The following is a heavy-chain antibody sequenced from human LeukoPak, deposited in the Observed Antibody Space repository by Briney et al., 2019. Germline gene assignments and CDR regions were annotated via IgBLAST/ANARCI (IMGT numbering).Heavy chain of an antibody. CDR2: THSSGGT. CDR1: GFTGRHNY. J-gene: IGHJ5*02. V-gene: IGHV3-53*01. Sequence: GGSLRLSWAASGFTGRHNYMSWVRQAPGKGLEWVSATHSSGGTYYADSAKGRFTISRDTSKNTLYLQINSLSVEDTAVYYCIVFGDPNHWGQGTLVTVSS. CDR3: IVFGDPNH. D-gene: IGHD4-17*01.